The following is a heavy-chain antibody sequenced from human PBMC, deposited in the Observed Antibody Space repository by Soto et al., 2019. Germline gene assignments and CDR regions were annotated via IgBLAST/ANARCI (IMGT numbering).Heavy chain of an antibody. J-gene: IGHJ4*02. CDR3: ARGSNYEDLPLFHY. CDR1: GGTFSSYA. Sequence: QGQLVESVAEVKKPGSSVKVSCKASGGTFSSYAISWVREAPGQGREWIGGIMPIFGTADYAEKFQGSVTITAEESTSTAYMELSSLTSEDTAVYYCARGSNYEDLPLFHYSGQGTLLTVSS. D-gene: IGHD4-4*01. V-gene: IGHV1-69*01. CDR2: IMPIFGTA.